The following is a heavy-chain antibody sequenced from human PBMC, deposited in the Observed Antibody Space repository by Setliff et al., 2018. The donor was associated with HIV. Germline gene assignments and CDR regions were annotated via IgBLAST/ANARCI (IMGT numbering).Heavy chain of an antibody. CDR1: GYSFSNYG. CDR2: ISGYNRNT. V-gene: IGHV1-18*01. Sequence: ASVKVSCKASGYSFSNYGISWVRQAPGQGLEWMGWISGYNRNTEYAQNLRGRVTVTKDTSTNTAYMELRNLRSDDTAVYYCARDDRNWNPLGVFDIWGQGTMVTV. J-gene: IGHJ3*02. CDR3: ARDDRNWNPLGVFDI. D-gene: IGHD1-1*01.